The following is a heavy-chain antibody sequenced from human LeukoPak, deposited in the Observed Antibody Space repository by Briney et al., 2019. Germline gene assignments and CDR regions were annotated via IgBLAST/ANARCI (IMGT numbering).Heavy chain of an antibody. J-gene: IGHJ4*02. CDR3: AAGVGTTDFDY. CDR1: GFTFSNAW. Sequence: GGSLRLSCAASGFTFSNAWMSWVRQAPGKGLEWVGRIKSKTDGGTTDYAAPVKGRFTISRDDSKNTLYLQMNSLKTEDTAVYFCAAGVGTTDFDYWGQGTLVTVSS. CDR2: IKSKTDGGTT. V-gene: IGHV3-15*01. D-gene: IGHD1-26*01.